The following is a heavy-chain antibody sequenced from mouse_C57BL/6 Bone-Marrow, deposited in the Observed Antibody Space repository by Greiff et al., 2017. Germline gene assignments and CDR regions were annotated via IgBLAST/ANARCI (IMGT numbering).Heavy chain of an antibody. CDR1: GYTFTSYW. V-gene: IGHV1-69*01. J-gene: IGHJ3*01. Sequence: QVQLQQPGAELVMPGASVKLSCKASGYTFTSYWMHWVKQRPGQGLEWIGGIDPSDSYTNYNQKFKGNSTLTVDKSSSTSYMQLSSLTSEDSAVYYCANLLAYWGQGTLVTVSA. CDR2: IDPSDSYT. CDR3: ANLLAY.